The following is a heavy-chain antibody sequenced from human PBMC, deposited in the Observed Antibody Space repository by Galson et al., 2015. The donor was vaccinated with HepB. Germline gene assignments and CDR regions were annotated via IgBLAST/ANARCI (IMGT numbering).Heavy chain of an antibody. CDR2: ISYDGSNK. CDR1: GFTFSSYG. D-gene: IGHD3-9*01. CDR3: AKSPSPLFDILTGYSSRTAYGMDV. V-gene: IGHV3-30*18. Sequence: SLRLSCAASGFTFSSYGMHWVRQAPGKGLEWVAVISYDGSNKYYADSVKGRFTISRDNSKNTLYLQMNSLRAEDTAVYYCAKSPSPLFDILTGYSSRTAYGMDVWGQGTTVTVSS. J-gene: IGHJ6*02.